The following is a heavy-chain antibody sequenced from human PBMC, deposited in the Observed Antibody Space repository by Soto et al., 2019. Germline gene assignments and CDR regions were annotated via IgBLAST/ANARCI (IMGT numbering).Heavy chain of an antibody. V-gene: IGHV1-69*13. Sequence: GSSVKVSCKASGCTFSSYAISWVRQAPGQGLEWMGGIIPIFGTANYAQKFQGRVTITADESTSTAYMELSSLRSEDTAVYYCARELSGYCSSTSCPYNWFDPWGQGTLVTVSS. D-gene: IGHD2-2*03. J-gene: IGHJ5*02. CDR2: IIPIFGTA. CDR1: GCTFSSYA. CDR3: ARELSGYCSSTSCPYNWFDP.